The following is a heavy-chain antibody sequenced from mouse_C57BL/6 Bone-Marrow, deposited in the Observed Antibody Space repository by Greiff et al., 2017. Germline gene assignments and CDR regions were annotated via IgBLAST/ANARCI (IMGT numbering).Heavy chain of an antibody. Sequence: QVQLQQPGAELVKPGAYVKLSCKASGYTFTSSWMHWVKQRPGQGLEWIEMINPISGSTNYNEKFKSKAKLTVDKSSSTAYMQLSSLSSEDSAVNYCARGPLSWLAYWGQGTLVTVSA. J-gene: IGHJ3*01. CDR3: ARGPLSWLAY. CDR1: GYTFTSSW. V-gene: IGHV1-64*01. CDR2: INPISGST.